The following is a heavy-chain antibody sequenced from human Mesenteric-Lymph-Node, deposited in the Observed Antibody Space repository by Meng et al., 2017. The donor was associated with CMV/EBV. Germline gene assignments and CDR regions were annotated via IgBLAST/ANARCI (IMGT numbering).Heavy chain of an antibody. Sequence: GSLRLSCSVSAGYLSSYYWSWLRQAPGKGLEWIGSISYTGRTHYNPSLESRVSISADTSKNQFSLKLSSVIATDTAVYYCARDRRDIVATITRGNWFDPWGQGTLVTVSS. J-gene: IGHJ5*02. CDR1: AGYLSSYY. V-gene: IGHV4-59*01. CDR3: ARDRRDIVATITRGNWFDP. D-gene: IGHD5-12*01. CDR2: ISYTGRT.